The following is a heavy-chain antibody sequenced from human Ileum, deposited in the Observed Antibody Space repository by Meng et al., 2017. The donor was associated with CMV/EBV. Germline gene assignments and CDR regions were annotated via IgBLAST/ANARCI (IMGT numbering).Heavy chain of an antibody. D-gene: IGHD1-1*01. Sequence: LVTPSDPPLTSCVACCALCTGSYGSCFSQSPGKELEWVGALTHSGSTSYNLSLKSSVTISADMSKYQFSLQMTSVTAADTAIYYCARGLAPGWPDYWGQGTLVTVSS. V-gene: IGHV4-34*01. CDR3: ARGLAPGWPDY. J-gene: IGHJ4*02. CDR2: LTHSGST. CDR1: CALCTGSY.